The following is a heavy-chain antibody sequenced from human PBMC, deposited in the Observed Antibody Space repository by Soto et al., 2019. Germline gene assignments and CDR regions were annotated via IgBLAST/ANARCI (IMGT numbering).Heavy chain of an antibody. D-gene: IGHD6-6*01. Sequence: GGSLRLSCAASGFTFSRCAMSWVRQAPGKGLEWVSSITDSGGDTWHADSVRGRFTISRDNSKTTLYLQMSSLRDEDTAVYYCVKGSASARPYYFDYWGQGSLVTVSS. J-gene: IGHJ4*02. V-gene: IGHV3-23*01. CDR1: GFTFSRCA. CDR3: VKGSASARPYYFDY. CDR2: ITDSGGDT.